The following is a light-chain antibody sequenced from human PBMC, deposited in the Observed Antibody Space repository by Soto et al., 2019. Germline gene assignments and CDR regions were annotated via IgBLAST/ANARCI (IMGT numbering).Light chain of an antibody. J-gene: IGKJ4*01. CDR1: QSISTW. CDR3: QQYDAYPLT. Sequence: DIQMTQSPSTLSASVGDRVTISCRASQSISTWLAWYQQKPGKAPNLLIHKASTLKSGVPSSFIGGGSGTDFTPTINSLQPDDFATYYCQQYDAYPLTFGRGTKVDIK. V-gene: IGKV1-5*03. CDR2: KAS.